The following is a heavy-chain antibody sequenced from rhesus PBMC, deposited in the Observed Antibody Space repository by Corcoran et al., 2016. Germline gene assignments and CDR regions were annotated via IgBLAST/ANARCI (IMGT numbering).Heavy chain of an antibody. V-gene: IGHV4-160*01. D-gene: IGHD3-40*01. CDR3: TRDFDYDFDY. Sequence: QVQLQESGPGLVKPSETLSLTCAVSGYSISSNYWSWIRQPPGKGLEWFGYIYGSDGSTYYNPSLKSRVTISPDTSKNHFSLKLTSVTAADTAVYYCTRDFDYDFDYWGQGVLVTVSS. CDR1: GYSISSNY. CDR2: IYGSDGST. J-gene: IGHJ4*01.